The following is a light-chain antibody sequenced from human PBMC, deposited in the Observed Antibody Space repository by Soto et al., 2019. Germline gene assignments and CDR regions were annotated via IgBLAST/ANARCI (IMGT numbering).Light chain of an antibody. CDR1: TSNIGTDF. Sequence: QSVLTQPPSASGTPGQQVTISCSGTTSNIGTDFAYWFQQLPGTAPTLLIYRNDQRPSGVSDRFSGSKSGTSASLAISGLRSEDEADYYCVSWDGSLSGWVFGGGTKLTVL. CDR3: VSWDGSLSGWV. J-gene: IGLJ3*02. V-gene: IGLV1-47*01. CDR2: RND.